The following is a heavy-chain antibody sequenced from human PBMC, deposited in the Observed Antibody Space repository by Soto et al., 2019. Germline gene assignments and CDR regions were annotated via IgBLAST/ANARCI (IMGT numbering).Heavy chain of an antibody. V-gene: IGHV5-10-1*01. CDR1: GYSFTSYW. D-gene: IGHD2-2*01. J-gene: IGHJ6*02. CDR2: IDPSGSYT. Sequence: GEALKISCKGSGYSFTSYWISWVRQMPGKRLEGMGRIDPSGSYTNYSPSFQGHVTISADKSISTAYLQWSSMKASDTAMYYCAREIVVVPAARGLYYYYGMDVWGQGTTVTVSS. CDR3: AREIVVVPAARGLYYYYGMDV.